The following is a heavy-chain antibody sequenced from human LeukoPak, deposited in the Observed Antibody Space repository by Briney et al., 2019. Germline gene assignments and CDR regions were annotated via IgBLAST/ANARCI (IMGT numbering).Heavy chain of an antibody. J-gene: IGHJ4*02. V-gene: IGHV4-31*03. CDR1: GGSISSSSYY. CDR2: IYYSGST. CDR3: ARIQLWRTYFDY. Sequence: SETLSLTCTVSGGSISSSSYYWGWIRQHPGKGLEWIGYIYYSGSTYYNPSLKSRVTISVDTSKNQFSLKPSSVTAADTAVYYCARIQLWRTYFDYWGQGTLVTVSS. D-gene: IGHD5-18*01.